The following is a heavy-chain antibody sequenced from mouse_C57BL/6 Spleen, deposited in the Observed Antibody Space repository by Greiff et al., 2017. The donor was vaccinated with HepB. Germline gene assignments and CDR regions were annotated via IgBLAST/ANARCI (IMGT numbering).Heavy chain of an antibody. CDR2: IDPSDSYT. D-gene: IGHD3-2*02. CDR3: ARSAAQATAWFAY. J-gene: IGHJ3*01. Sequence: QVQLQQSGAELVKPGASVKLSCKASGYTFTSYWMQWVKQRPGQGLEWIGEIDPSDSYTNYNQKFKGKATLTVDTSSSTAYMQLSSLTSEGSAVYYCARSAAQATAWFAYWGQGTLVTVSA. CDR1: GYTFTSYW. V-gene: IGHV1-50*01.